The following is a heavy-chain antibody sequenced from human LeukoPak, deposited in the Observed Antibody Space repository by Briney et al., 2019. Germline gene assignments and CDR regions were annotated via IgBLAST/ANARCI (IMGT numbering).Heavy chain of an antibody. CDR2: ISASGGAT. CDR3: AKERPDNF. D-gene: IGHD3-9*01. CDR1: GFTFSSYA. V-gene: IGHV3-23*01. Sequence: GGSLRLSCAASGFTFSSYAMSWVRQAPGKGLEWVSTISASGGATYYADSVKGRFTISRDFSQYTLYLQMTSLRDEDTAVYYCAKERPDNFWGQGTLVTVSS. J-gene: IGHJ4*02.